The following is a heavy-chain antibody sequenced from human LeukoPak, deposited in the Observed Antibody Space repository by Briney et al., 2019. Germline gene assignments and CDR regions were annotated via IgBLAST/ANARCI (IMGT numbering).Heavy chain of an antibody. J-gene: IGHJ4*02. Sequence: GGSLRLSCAASEFTFSSYSMNWVRQAPGRGLEWVSGLYGSTTEAFYADSVKGRFTISRDNSRNTLYLQMNSLRAEDTAIYYCAKDRLPDGFWSLDYWGQGTLVTVSS. CDR2: LYGSTTEA. D-gene: IGHD3-10*01. V-gene: IGHV3-23*01. CDR3: AKDRLPDGFWSLDY. CDR1: EFTFSSYS.